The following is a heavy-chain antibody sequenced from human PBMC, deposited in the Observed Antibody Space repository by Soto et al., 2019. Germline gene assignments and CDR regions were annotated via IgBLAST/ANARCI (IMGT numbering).Heavy chain of an antibody. CDR1: GASINNFAYY. Sequence: KPSETLSLTCSVSGASINNFAYYWGWIRQPPGKGLEWIGTVYYNENTYYNPSLKSRVAISVDTAKNQFSLNLRSVTAADTAIYFCERRERYYGSPGWLDPWGQGTLVTVYS. CDR2: VYYNENT. CDR3: ERRERYYGSPGWLDP. J-gene: IGHJ5*01. V-gene: IGHV4-39*01. D-gene: IGHD3-10*01.